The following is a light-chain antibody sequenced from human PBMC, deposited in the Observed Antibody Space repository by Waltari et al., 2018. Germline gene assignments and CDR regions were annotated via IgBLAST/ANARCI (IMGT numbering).Light chain of an antibody. V-gene: IGKV3-20*01. Sequence: TLSCRASQSVSSNYLTWYQQRPGQAPRLLVYGASIRATGIADRFSGSGSGRDFTLTISRLEPEDFGVYYCHQYGSSRYTFGQGTKLEIK. CDR1: QSVSSNY. J-gene: IGKJ2*01. CDR2: GAS. CDR3: HQYGSSRYT.